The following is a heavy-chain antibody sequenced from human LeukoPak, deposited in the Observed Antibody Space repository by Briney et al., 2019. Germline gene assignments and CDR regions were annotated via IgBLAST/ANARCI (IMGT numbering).Heavy chain of an antibody. V-gene: IGHV3-66*01. CDR1: GFTVSSNY. J-gene: IGHJ3*02. CDR3: ARVDMYYYDSSGSGGAFDI. D-gene: IGHD3-22*01. Sequence: GGSLRLSCAASGFTVSSNYMSWVRQAPGKGLEWVSVIYSGGSTYYADSVKGRFTISRDNSKNTLYLQMNSLRAEDTAVYYCARVDMYYYDSSGSGGAFDIWGQGTMVTVSS. CDR2: IYSGGST.